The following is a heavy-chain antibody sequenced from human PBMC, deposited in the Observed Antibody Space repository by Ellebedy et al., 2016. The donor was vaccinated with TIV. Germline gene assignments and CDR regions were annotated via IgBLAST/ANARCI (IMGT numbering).Heavy chain of an antibody. CDR1: GYTLTELS. Sequence: ASVKVSXXVSGYTLTELSMHWVRQAPGKGLEWMGGFDPEDGETIYAQKFQGRVTMTEDTSTDTAYMELSSLRSEDTAVYYCARVDEGMVRGLHYFDYWGQGTLVTVSS. CDR3: ARVDEGMVRGLHYFDY. D-gene: IGHD3-10*01. CDR2: FDPEDGET. V-gene: IGHV1-24*01. J-gene: IGHJ4*02.